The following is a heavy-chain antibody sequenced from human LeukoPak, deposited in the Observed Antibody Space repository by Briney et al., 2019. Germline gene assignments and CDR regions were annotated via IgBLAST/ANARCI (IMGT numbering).Heavy chain of an antibody. V-gene: IGHV3-74*01. Sequence: GGSLRLSCAASGFTFSSYWMHWVRQAPGKGLVWVSRINRDGSTISYAESVKGRFTISRDNAKNTVYLQMNSLRAEDTAVYYCAREFGRIAAAATGYWGQGTLVTVSS. CDR1: GFTFSSYW. CDR3: AREFGRIAAAATGY. D-gene: IGHD6-13*01. J-gene: IGHJ4*02. CDR2: INRDGSTI.